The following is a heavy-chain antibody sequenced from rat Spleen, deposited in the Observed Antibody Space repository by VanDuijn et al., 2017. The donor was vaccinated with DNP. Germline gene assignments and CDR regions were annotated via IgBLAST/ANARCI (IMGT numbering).Heavy chain of an antibody. V-gene: IGHV5-31*01. CDR3: AGRPPPTRGPFDY. Sequence: EVQLVESGGGPVQPGRSLKLSCVASGFIFSNYWMTWIRQAPGKGLEWVASISNTGGNTYYSDSVKGRFIISRNNAKSTLYLQMDSLRSDDTATYYCAGRPPPTRGPFDYWGQGIMVTVSS. CDR1: GFIFSNYW. J-gene: IGHJ2*01. D-gene: IGHD1-4*01. CDR2: ISNTGGNT.